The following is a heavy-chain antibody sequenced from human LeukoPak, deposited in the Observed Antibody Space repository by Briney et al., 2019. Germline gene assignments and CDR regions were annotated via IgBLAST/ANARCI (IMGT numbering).Heavy chain of an antibody. J-gene: IGHJ4*02. D-gene: IGHD2-2*01. Sequence: GRSLRLSCAASGFAFSTYGMHWVREAPGKGLEWVAGISYDGSDKSYADSVKGRFTISRDNSKNTLYLQMNSLRAVDTAVYYCAKLGCSSTRCYSNCWGQGTLVTVSS. CDR2: ISYDGSDK. CDR3: AKLGCSSTRCYSNC. CDR1: GFAFSTYG. V-gene: IGHV3-30*18.